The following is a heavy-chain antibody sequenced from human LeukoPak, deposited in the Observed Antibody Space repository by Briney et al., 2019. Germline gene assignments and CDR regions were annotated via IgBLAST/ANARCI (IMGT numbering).Heavy chain of an antibody. CDR3: ASRVGAHNYFDY. D-gene: IGHD1-26*01. V-gene: IGHV4-34*01. Sequence: ASETLSLTCAVYGGSFSGYYWSWIRQPPGKGLDWIGEINHSGSTNYNPSLKSRVTISVDTSKNQFSLKLSSVTAADTAVYYCASRVGAHNYFDYWGQGTLVTVSS. J-gene: IGHJ4*02. CDR2: INHSGST. CDR1: GGSFSGYY.